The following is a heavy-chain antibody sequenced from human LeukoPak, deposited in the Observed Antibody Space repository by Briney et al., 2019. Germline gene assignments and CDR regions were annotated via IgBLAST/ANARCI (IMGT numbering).Heavy chain of an antibody. J-gene: IGHJ4*02. D-gene: IGHD1-26*01. CDR2: IYTSGST. CDR3: ARGLVGPYY. V-gene: IGHV4-61*02. CDR1: GGSISSGSYY. Sequence: SQTLSLTCTVSGGSISSGSYYWSWIRQPAGKGLEWIGRIYTSGSTNYNPSLKSRVTISVDTSKNQFSLKLSSVTAADTAVYYCARGLVGPYYWGQGTLVTVSS.